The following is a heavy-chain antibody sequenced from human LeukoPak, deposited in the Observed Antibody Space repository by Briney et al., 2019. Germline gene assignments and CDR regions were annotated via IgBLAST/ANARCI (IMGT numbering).Heavy chain of an antibody. CDR3: AHRPGVRGLLNYFDY. V-gene: IGHV2-5*02. J-gene: IGHJ4*02. D-gene: IGHD3-10*01. Sequence: SGPTLVKPTQTLTLTCTFSGFSLSTSGVGVGWIRQPPGTALEWLALIYWDDDKRYSPSLKSRLTITKDTSKNQVVLTMTNMDPVDTATYYCAHRPGVRGLLNYFDYWGQGTLVTVSS. CDR1: GFSLSTSGVG. CDR2: IYWDDDK.